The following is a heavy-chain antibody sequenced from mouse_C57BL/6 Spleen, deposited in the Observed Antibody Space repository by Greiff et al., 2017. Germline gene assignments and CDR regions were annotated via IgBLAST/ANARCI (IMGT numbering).Heavy chain of an antibody. CDR1: GYSFTGYY. CDR3: APYDYFSAMDY. D-gene: IGHD2-4*01. CDR2: INPSTGGT. V-gene: IGHV1-42*01. J-gene: IGHJ4*01. Sequence: EVKVEESGPELVKPGASVKISCKASGYSFTGYYMNWVKQSPEKSLEWIGEINPSTGGTTYNQKFKAKATLTVDKSSSTAYMQLKSLTSEDSAVYYCAPYDYFSAMDYWGQGTSVTVSS.